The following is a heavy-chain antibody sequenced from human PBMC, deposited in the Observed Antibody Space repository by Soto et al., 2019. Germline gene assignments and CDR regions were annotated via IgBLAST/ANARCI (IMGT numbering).Heavy chain of an antibody. J-gene: IGHJ6*02. CDR1: SGSISSTIYS. Sequence: SETLSLTCTVSSGSISSTIYSWDCIRQPAVKGLEWIGSIFYSGSTYYNPYLKSRVTMSVDTSKNQFSLNLSSVTAVDTAIYYCATLGTSYTRNGMDVWGQGTTVTVSS. D-gene: IGHD3-10*01. CDR2: IFYSGST. CDR3: ATLGTSYTRNGMDV. V-gene: IGHV4-39*07.